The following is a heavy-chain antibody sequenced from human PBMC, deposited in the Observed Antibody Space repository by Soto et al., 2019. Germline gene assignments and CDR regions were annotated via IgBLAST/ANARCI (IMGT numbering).Heavy chain of an antibody. V-gene: IGHV3-7*01. CDR1: GFAFSQYW. CDR3: ERDMGFSGYSSEFDY. D-gene: IGHD5-12*01. Sequence: EVQFVESGGDLVQPGGSLRLSCAASGFAFSQYWINWVRQSPGKGLEWVAIMNEDGSKRYYGASVMGRFTISRDNGKNSLYLQLNGLRDDVTAVYFCERDMGFSGYSSEFDYGGLGTRVTVTS. J-gene: IGHJ4*02. CDR2: MNEDGSKR.